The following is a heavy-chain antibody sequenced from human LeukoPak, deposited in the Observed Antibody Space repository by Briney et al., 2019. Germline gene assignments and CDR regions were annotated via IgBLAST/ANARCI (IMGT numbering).Heavy chain of an antibody. CDR3: ARATATYSSSWFFDY. J-gene: IGHJ4*02. CDR2: IYTSGST. CDR1: GGSISSYY. Sequence: SETLSLTCTVSGGSISSYYWSWIRQPAGKRLEWIGRIYTSGSTNYNPSLKSRVTMSVDTSKNPFSLKLSSVTAADTAVYYCARATATYSSSWFFDYWGQGTLVTVSS. V-gene: IGHV4-4*07. D-gene: IGHD6-13*01.